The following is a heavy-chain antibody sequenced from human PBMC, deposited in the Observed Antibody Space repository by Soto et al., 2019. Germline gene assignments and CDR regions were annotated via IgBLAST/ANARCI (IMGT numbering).Heavy chain of an antibody. Sequence: EVQLVESGGGLVQPGGSLRLSCAASGFTVSSNYMSWVRQAPGKGLEWVSVIYSGGSTYYADSVKGRFTISRDNSKNTLYLQMNSMRAEDTAVYYCARDLPSSGGSCCFYYWGQGTLVTVSS. CDR3: ARDLPSSGGSCCFYY. CDR1: GFTVSSNY. J-gene: IGHJ4*02. D-gene: IGHD2-15*01. V-gene: IGHV3-66*01. CDR2: IYSGGST.